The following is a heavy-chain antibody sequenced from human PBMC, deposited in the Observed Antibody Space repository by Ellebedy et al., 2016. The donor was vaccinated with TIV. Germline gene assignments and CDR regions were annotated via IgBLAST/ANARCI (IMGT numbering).Heavy chain of an antibody. CDR3: ARGDSGSYYEG. Sequence: ASVKVSXXASGYTFTGYYMHWVRQAPGQGLEWMGIINPSGGSTSYAQKFQGRVTMTRDTSTSTVYMELSSLRSEDTAVYYCARGDSGSYYEGWGQGTLVTVSS. CDR2: INPSGGST. D-gene: IGHD1-26*01. J-gene: IGHJ4*02. CDR1: GYTFTGYY. V-gene: IGHV1-46*01.